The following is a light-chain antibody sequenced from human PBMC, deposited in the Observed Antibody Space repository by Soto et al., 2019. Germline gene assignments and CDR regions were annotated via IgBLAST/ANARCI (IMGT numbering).Light chain of an antibody. CDR3: QQYDTRPLT. Sequence: EIVMTQSPATLSLSALVIGTLSCRASQTVDFNLAWYQQKPGQAPRLLIYGASTRITGIPARFSGSGSGTEFTLTISSLQSEDFAVYYCQQYDTRPLTFGPGTKVDIK. V-gene: IGKV3-15*01. J-gene: IGKJ3*01. CDR2: GAS. CDR1: QTVDFN.